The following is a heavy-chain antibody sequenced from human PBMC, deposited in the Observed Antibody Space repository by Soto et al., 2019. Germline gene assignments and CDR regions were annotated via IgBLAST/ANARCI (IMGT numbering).Heavy chain of an antibody. Sequence: QVHLQQWGAGLLKSSETLSLTCAVYGGSVNGYYWNWIRQPPGKGLEWIGEINHTGVTHYNPSLKSRVTMSVDTSKNQFSLRLSSVTAADTAIYYCATRITVFGLLIPPFDPWGQGTQVTVSS. CDR1: GGSVNGYY. D-gene: IGHD3-3*01. V-gene: IGHV4-34*02. CDR2: INHTGVT. J-gene: IGHJ5*02. CDR3: ATRITVFGLLIPPFDP.